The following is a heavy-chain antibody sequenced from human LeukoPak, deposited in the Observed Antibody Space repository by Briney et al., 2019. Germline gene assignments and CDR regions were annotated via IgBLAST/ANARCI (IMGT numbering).Heavy chain of an antibody. V-gene: IGHV3-23*01. J-gene: IGHJ4*02. Sequence: PGGSLRLSCATSGFSFSNYAMSWVRQAPGKGLEWVSAISGEGVTIYYADSVKGRLTISRDNSKNTLYLQMNSLTAEDTAVYYCGPREDSTTNAYDYWGQGTLVTVSS. D-gene: IGHD2/OR15-2a*01. CDR3: GPREDSTTNAYDY. CDR1: GFSFSNYA. CDR2: ISGEGVTI.